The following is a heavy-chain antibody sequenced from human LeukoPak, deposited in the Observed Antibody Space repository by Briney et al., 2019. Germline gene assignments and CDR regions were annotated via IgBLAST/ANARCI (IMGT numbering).Heavy chain of an antibody. CDR3: AREGRGSYYFDY. J-gene: IGHJ4*02. V-gene: IGHV3-66*01. D-gene: IGHD1-26*01. CDR2: VYSGGST. CDR1: GFTVSSNY. Sequence: GGSLRLSCAASGFTVSSNYMSWVRQAPGKGLEWVSVVYSGGSTFYADSVKGRFTISRDNSKNTLYLQVNSLRVDDTAVYYCAREGRGSYYFDYWGQGTLVTVSS.